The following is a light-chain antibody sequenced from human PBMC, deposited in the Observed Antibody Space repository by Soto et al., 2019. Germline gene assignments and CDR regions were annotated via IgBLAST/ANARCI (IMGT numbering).Light chain of an antibody. Sequence: DIHMTQSPSTLSGSVGDRVTITCRASQTISSWLAWYQQKPGKAPKLLIYAASNFQSGVPSRFSGSGSGTHFTLTISSLQPEDFATYYCQQFHGYPITFGQGTRLEN. CDR2: AAS. CDR3: QQFHGYPIT. CDR1: QTISSW. J-gene: IGKJ5*01. V-gene: IGKV1-5*01.